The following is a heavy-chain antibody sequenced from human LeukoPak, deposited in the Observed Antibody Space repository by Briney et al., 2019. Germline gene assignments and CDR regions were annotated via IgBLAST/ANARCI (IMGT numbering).Heavy chain of an antibody. D-gene: IGHD3-3*01. V-gene: IGHV3-7*01. J-gene: IGHJ6*03. CDR1: GFTFGSYW. CDR2: IKQDGSEK. CDR3: ARDAVAWFYQCYHYMDV. Sequence: GGSLRLSCVASGFTFGSYWMSWVRQVPGKGLEWVANIKQDGSEKYYVDSVKGRFSISRDNAKNSVHLQMNSLRAEDTAVYYCARDAVAWFYQCYHYMDVWGKGNMVIVSS.